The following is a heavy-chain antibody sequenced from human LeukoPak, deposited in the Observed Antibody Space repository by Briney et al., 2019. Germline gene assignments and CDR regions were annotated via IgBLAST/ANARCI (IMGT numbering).Heavy chain of an antibody. Sequence: GGSLRLSCAASGFTFRDYAMHWVRQAPGKGLEWVAVISYDGSNKYYADSVKGRFTISRDNSKNTLYLQMNSLRAEDTAVYYCAGARIANIDYWGQGTLVTVSS. J-gene: IGHJ4*02. V-gene: IGHV3-30-3*01. CDR1: GFTFRDYA. CDR2: ISYDGSNK. CDR3: AGARIANIDY. D-gene: IGHD6-13*01.